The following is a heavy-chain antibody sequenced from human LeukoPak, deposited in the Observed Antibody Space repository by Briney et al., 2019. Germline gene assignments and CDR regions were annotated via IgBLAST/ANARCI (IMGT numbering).Heavy chain of an antibody. CDR3: ARGSGYYDILTGPDDYYGMDV. J-gene: IGHJ6*02. CDR2: IYNSGST. Sequence: PSETLSLTCTVSSGSISSYYWSWIRQPPGKGLEWIGYIYNSGSTNYNPSLKSRVTISVDTSKNQFSLKLSSVTAADTAVYYCARGSGYYDILTGPDDYYGMDVGGQATSATVSS. CDR1: SGSISSYY. V-gene: IGHV4-59*01. D-gene: IGHD3-9*01.